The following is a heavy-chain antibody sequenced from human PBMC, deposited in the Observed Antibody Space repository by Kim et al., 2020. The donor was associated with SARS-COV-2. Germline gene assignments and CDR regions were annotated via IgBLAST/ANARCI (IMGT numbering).Heavy chain of an antibody. J-gene: IGHJ4*02. Sequence: GGSLRLSCAASGFTFSSYEMNWVRQAPGKGLEWVSYISSSGSTIYYADSVKGRFTISRDNAKNSLYLQMNSLRAEDTAVYYCARASIAVAGPPYYFDYWGQGTLVTVSS. D-gene: IGHD6-19*01. CDR2: ISSSGSTI. CDR3: ARASIAVAGPPYYFDY. CDR1: GFTFSSYE. V-gene: IGHV3-48*03.